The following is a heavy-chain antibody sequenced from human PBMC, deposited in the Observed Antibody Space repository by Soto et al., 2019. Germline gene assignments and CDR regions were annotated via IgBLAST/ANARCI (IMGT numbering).Heavy chain of an antibody. CDR3: ASVCDDFWSGYGPRPPVRAFDI. J-gene: IGHJ3*02. Sequence: PGGSLRLSCAASXFTFSSYAMHWVRQAPGKGLEWVAVISYDGSNKYYADSVKGRFTISRDNSKNTLYLQMNSLRAEDTAVYYCASVCDDFWSGYGPRPPVRAFDIWGQGTMVTVSS. D-gene: IGHD3-3*01. CDR2: ISYDGSNK. V-gene: IGHV3-30-3*01. CDR1: XFTFSSYA.